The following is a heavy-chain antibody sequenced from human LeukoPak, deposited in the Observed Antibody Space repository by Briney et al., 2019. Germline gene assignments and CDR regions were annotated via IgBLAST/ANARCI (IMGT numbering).Heavy chain of an antibody. CDR3: ARAQYSRSCDL. V-gene: IGHV4-34*01. CDR1: GGSFSGYY. D-gene: IGHD6-13*01. Sequence: SETLSLTCAVYGGSFSGYYWSWIRQPPGKGLEWIGEINHSGSTNYNPSLKSRVTISVDPSKNQFSLKLRSVPAADTAVYYCARAQYSRSCDLWGQGPLVTVSS. J-gene: IGHJ5*02. CDR2: INHSGST.